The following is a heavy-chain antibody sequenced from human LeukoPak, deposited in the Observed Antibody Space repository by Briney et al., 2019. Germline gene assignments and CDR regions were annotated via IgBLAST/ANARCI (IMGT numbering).Heavy chain of an antibody. D-gene: IGHD3-3*01. Sequence: SETLSLTCTVSGGSISSYHWSWIRQPAGKGLEWIGRIYTSGSTNYNPSLKSRVTMSVDTSKNQFSLKLSSVTAADTAVYYCARVSDFWSGYYGGRNYMNVWGKGTTVTVSS. CDR3: ARVSDFWSGYYGGRNYMNV. J-gene: IGHJ6*03. CDR1: GGSISSYH. V-gene: IGHV4-4*07. CDR2: IYTSGST.